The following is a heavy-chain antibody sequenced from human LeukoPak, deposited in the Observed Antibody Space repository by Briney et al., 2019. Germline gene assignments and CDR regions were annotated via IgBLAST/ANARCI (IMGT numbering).Heavy chain of an antibody. CDR3: ARLRGYYYDY. Sequence: SETLSLTCTVSGGSISSYYWSWIRQPPGKGLEWIGNIYYSGSTNYNPSLKSRVTISVDTSKNQFSLKLSSVTAAVTAVYYCARLRGYYYDYWGQGTQVTVSS. D-gene: IGHD5-12*01. J-gene: IGHJ4*02. CDR1: GGSISSYY. CDR2: IYYSGST. V-gene: IGHV4-59*08.